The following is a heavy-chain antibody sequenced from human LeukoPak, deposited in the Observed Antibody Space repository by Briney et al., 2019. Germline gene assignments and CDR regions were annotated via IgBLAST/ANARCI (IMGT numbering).Heavy chain of an antibody. V-gene: IGHV3-53*01. J-gene: IGHJ4*02. CDR1: GFTVSTHY. CDR3: ARGGQGYNPHDY. D-gene: IGHD5-24*01. CDR2: IYYDGST. Sequence: PGGSLRPSCAVSGFTVSTHYMSWVRQAPGKGLEWLSVIYYDGSTYYADSVEGRFTISKDNSKNTLYLQMNTLRAEDTAVYYCARGGQGYNPHDYWGQGTLVTVSS.